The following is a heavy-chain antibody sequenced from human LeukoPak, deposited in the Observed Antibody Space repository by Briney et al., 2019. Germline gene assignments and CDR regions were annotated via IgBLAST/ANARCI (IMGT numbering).Heavy chain of an antibody. CDR1: GFSFSTYA. CDR3: AKDGERRLDY. Sequence: GGSLRLSCTASGFSFSTYALSWVRQAPGKGLECVSSISGIADSSYYADSVKGRFTISRDNSKNTPYLQMNSLRAEDTAVYYCAKDGERRLDYWGQGTLVTVSS. J-gene: IGHJ4*02. CDR2: ISGIADSS. V-gene: IGHV3-23*01. D-gene: IGHD1-26*01.